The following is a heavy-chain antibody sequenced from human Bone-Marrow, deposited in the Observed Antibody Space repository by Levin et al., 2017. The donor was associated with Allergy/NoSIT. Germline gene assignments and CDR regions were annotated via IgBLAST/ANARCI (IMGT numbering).Heavy chain of an antibody. D-gene: IGHD3-3*01. CDR2: ITYDGSNK. CDR3: AKDFTLFGVVSKTYFDY. Sequence: QSGGSLRLSCAASGFSFSSYGMHWVRQAPGKGLEWVAVITYDGSNKYYADSMEGRFTISRDNSENTVYLQMNSLRPEDTAVYYCAKDFTLFGVVSKTYFDYWGQGTLVTVSS. V-gene: IGHV3-30*18. CDR1: GFSFSSYG. J-gene: IGHJ4*02.